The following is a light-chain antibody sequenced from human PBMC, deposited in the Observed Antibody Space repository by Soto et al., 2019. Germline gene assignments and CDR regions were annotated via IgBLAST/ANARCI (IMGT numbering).Light chain of an antibody. CDR3: QQYNSYSRT. CDR2: DAS. CDR1: QSISSW. J-gene: IGKJ1*01. V-gene: IGKV1-5*01. Sequence: DTQMTQSPSTLSASLGDRVTITCRASQSISSWLAWYQQKPGKAPNLLIYDASSLESGVPSRFSGSGSGTEFTLTISSLQPDDFATYYCQQYNSYSRTFGQGTKVDI.